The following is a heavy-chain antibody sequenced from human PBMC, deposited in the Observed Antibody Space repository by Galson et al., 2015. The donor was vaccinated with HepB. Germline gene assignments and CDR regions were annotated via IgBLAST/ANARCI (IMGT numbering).Heavy chain of an antibody. CDR3: AGGVRERGEDSPGYFYNWFDS. CDR2: ISWNRGLI. D-gene: IGHD3-9*01. Sequence: SLRLSCAASGFRLDDYAMHWGRQAPGKGLEWVSGISWNRGLIGDADSVKGRFTISADKANNSLFLQMTSLRAEDTALYYCAGGVRERGEDSPGYFYNWFDSWGQGILVTVSS. J-gene: IGHJ5*01. V-gene: IGHV3-9*01. CDR1: GFRLDDYA.